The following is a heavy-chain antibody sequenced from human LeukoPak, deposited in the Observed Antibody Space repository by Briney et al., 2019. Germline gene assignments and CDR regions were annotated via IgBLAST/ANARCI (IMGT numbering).Heavy chain of an antibody. D-gene: IGHD3-22*01. J-gene: IGHJ4*02. CDR3: VRDRGYSPFDY. V-gene: IGHV3-7*03. CDR2: INLDGSEI. Sequence: GGSLRLSCEASGFVFGHYWMSWVRQAPGKGLEWVANINLDGSEINYLDSLTGRLTISRDNAKDSLYLQMNGLRAEDTAVYFCVRDRGYSPFDYWGQGTLVTVSS. CDR1: GFVFGHYW.